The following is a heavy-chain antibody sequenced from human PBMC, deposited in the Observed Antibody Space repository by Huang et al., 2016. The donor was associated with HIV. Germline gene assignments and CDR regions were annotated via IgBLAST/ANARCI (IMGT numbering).Heavy chain of an antibody. CDR2: LSYTGKM. CDR1: GGSINTGRYY. V-gene: IGHV4-39*01. CDR3: ARNHDFWRGRMFAISYFDV. J-gene: IGHJ2*01. D-gene: IGHD3-3*01. Sequence: QMRFQESGPGLVKPSGTLSLTCNVSGGSINTGRYYWVWFRQPPGKGLEWVGSLSYTGKMHYDPSLKGRLTMSADTSKNQFSLNLSSVTAADTAIYYCARNHDFWRGRMFAISYFDVWGRGTLVTVAS.